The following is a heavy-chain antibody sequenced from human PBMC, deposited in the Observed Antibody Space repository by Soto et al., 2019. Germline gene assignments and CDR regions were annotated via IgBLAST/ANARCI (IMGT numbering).Heavy chain of an antibody. D-gene: IGHD3-9*01. CDR3: ARGRPYYDILTGTYYFDY. Sequence: ASVKVSCKASGYTFTSYDINWVRQATGQGLEWMGWMNPNSGNTGYAQKFQGRVTMTRNTSISTAYMELSSLRSEDTAVYYCARGRPYYDILTGTYYFDYWGQGTLVTVSS. CDR1: GYTFTSYD. CDR2: MNPNSGNT. V-gene: IGHV1-8*01. J-gene: IGHJ4*02.